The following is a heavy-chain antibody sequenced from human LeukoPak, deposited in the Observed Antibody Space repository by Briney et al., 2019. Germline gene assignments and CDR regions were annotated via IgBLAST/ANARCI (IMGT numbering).Heavy chain of an antibody. CDR1: GYSFTSYW. Sequence: GESLKISCKGSGYSFTSYWIGWVRQMPGKGLEWMGIIYPGDSDTRYSPSLQGQVTISADKSISTAYLQWSSLKASDTAMYYCARARYCSGGRCYFDYWGQGTLVTVSS. J-gene: IGHJ4*02. D-gene: IGHD2-15*01. V-gene: IGHV5-51*01. CDR2: IYPGDSDT. CDR3: ARARYCSGGRCYFDY.